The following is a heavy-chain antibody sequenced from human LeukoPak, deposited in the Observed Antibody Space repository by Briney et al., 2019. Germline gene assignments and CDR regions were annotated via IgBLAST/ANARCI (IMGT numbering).Heavy chain of an antibody. CDR3: ARTRSGYSYGLTDAFDI. D-gene: IGHD5-18*01. V-gene: IGHV3-30-3*01. CDR1: GFTFSSYA. J-gene: IGHJ3*02. CDR2: ISYDGSNK. Sequence: GRSLRLSCAASGFTFSSYAMHWVRQAPGKGLEWVAVISYDGSNKYYADSVKGRFTISRDNSKNTLYLQMNSLRAEDTAVYYCARTRSGYSYGLTDAFDIWGQGTMVIVSS.